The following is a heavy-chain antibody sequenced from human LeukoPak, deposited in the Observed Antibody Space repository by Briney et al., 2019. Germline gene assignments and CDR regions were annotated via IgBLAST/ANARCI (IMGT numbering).Heavy chain of an antibody. D-gene: IGHD3-3*01. V-gene: IGHV1-69*13. Sequence: SVKVSCKASGGTFSSYAISWVRQAPGQGLEWMGGIIPILGTANYAQKFQGRVTITADESTSTAYMELSSLRSEDTAVYYCVRASFTIFGVVIDIHWFDPWGQGTLVTVSS. CDR3: VRASFTIFGVVIDIHWFDP. CDR2: IIPILGTA. J-gene: IGHJ5*02. CDR1: GGTFSSYA.